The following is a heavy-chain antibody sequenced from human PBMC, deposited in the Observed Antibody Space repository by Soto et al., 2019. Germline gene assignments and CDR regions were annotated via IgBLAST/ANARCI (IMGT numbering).Heavy chain of an antibody. Sequence: ASGPTLVNPTQTLTLTCTFSGFSLSTSGVGVGWIRQPPGKALEWLALIYWDDDKRYSPSLKSRLTITKDTSKNQVVLTMTNMDPVDTATYYCAHKDRYDSSGPLPFDYWGQGTLVSVSS. CDR3: AHKDRYDSSGPLPFDY. V-gene: IGHV2-5*02. CDR1: GFSLSTSGVG. CDR2: IYWDDDK. D-gene: IGHD3-22*01. J-gene: IGHJ4*02.